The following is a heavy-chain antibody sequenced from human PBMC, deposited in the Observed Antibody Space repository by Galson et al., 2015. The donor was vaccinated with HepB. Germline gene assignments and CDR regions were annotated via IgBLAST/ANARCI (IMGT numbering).Heavy chain of an antibody. D-gene: IGHD6-19*01. J-gene: IGHJ6*02. CDR2: FRSSGGST. V-gene: IGHV3-23*01. CDR3: ARTIGGWYYYYGMDV. Sequence: SLRLSCAAPGFIFSNYAMTWVRQAPGKGLEWVSAFRSSGGSTFYADSVKGRFTISRDNSKNTLYLQMNSLRAEDTAVYYCARTIGGWYYYYGMDVWGQGTTVTVSS. CDR1: GFIFSNYA.